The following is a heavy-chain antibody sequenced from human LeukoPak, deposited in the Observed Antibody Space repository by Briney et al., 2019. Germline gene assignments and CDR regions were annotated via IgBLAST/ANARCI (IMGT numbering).Heavy chain of an antibody. Sequence: ASVKVSCKASGYTFTSYGISWVRQAPGQGLEWMGWISAYNGNTNYAQKLQGRVTMTTDTSTSTAYMELRSLRSDDTAVYYCARDLPRRTYCGGDCYGYWGQGTLVTVSS. D-gene: IGHD2-21*01. CDR3: ARDLPRRTYCGGDCYGY. CDR2: ISAYNGNT. V-gene: IGHV1-18*01. CDR1: GYTFTSYG. J-gene: IGHJ4*02.